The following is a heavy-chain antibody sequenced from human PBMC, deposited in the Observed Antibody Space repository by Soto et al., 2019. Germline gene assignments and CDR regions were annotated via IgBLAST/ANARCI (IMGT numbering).Heavy chain of an antibody. Sequence: SETLSLTCTVSGSSISSYYWSWIRQPPGKGLEWIGYIYYRRSTNYNPSLKSRVTISVDTSKNQFSLKLSSVTAADTGVYYCGRELTDAFDIWGQGTMVTVSS. CDR3: GRELTDAFDI. CDR1: GSSISSYY. J-gene: IGHJ3*02. CDR2: IYYRRST. V-gene: IGHV4-59*01.